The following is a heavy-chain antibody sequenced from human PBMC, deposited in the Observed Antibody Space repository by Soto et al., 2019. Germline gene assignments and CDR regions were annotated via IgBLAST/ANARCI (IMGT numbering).Heavy chain of an antibody. CDR2: ISYDGSNK. V-gene: IGHV3-30-3*01. Sequence: QVQLVESGGGVVQPGRSLRLSCAASGFTFSSYAMHWVRQAPGKGLEWVAVISYDGSNKYYADSVKGRFTISRDNSKNTLYLQMNSLRAEDTAVYYCARDYGGHPKGLGFDYWGQGTLVTVSS. CDR3: ARDYGGHPKGLGFDY. D-gene: IGHD3-16*01. J-gene: IGHJ4*02. CDR1: GFTFSSYA.